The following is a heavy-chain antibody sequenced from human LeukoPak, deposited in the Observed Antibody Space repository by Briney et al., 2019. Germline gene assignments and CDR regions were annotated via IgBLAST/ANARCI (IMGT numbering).Heavy chain of an antibody. Sequence: SDTLSLTCTVSGRSISSYYWRWIRHPAGKGLEWLGCIYTSGSTNYNPSLKSRVTMSVDTSKNQFSLKLSAVTAADTAVYYCARSRGVAGTRSWFDPWGQGTLVTVSS. CDR3: ARSRGVAGTRSWFDP. V-gene: IGHV4-4*07. J-gene: IGHJ5*02. D-gene: IGHD6-19*01. CDR2: IYTSGST. CDR1: GRSISSYY.